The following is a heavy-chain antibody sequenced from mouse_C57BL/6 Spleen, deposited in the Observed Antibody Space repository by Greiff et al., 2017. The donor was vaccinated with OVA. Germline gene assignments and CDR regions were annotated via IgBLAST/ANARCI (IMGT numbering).Heavy chain of an antibody. CDR2: ISYDGSN. J-gene: IGHJ4*01. CDR3: ARDSRDSSGYYAMDY. V-gene: IGHV3-6*01. Sequence: EVKLMESGPGLVKPSQSLSLTCSVAGYSITSGYYWNWIRQFPGNKLEWMGYISYDGSNNYNPSLKNRISITRDTSKNQFFLKLNSVTTEDTATYYCARDSRDSSGYYAMDYWGQGTSVTVSS. CDR1: GYSITSGYY. D-gene: IGHD3-2*02.